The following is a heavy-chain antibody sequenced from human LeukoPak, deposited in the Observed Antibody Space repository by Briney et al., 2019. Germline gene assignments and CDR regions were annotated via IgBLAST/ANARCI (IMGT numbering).Heavy chain of an antibody. V-gene: IGHV3-23*01. Sequence: GGSLRLSCAASGFTCSTYAMTLVRQAPGKGLEWVSAISGSGGSTYYADSVKGRFTISRDNSKNTLYLQMNSLRAEDTAVYYCAKAMGTRYYYGMDVWGQGTTVTVSS. CDR1: GFTCSTYA. CDR2: ISGSGGST. D-gene: IGHD7-27*01. CDR3: AKAMGTRYYYGMDV. J-gene: IGHJ6*02.